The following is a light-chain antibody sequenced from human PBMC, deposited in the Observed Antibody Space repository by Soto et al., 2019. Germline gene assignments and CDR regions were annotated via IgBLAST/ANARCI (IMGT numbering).Light chain of an antibody. CDR2: DAS. CDR1: QNVSSY. J-gene: IGKJ5*01. Sequence: IVLTQSPATLSLWPGETAILSCRASQNVSSYLSWYQHKPGQAPRLLIYDASKRAPGIPARFSGSGSGTAFTLTISSLAPEDFAVYYCQQRSTSITFGQGTRLEIE. CDR3: QQRSTSIT. V-gene: IGKV3-11*01.